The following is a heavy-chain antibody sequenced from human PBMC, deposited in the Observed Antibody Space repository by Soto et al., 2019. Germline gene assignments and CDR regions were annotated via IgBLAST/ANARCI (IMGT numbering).Heavy chain of an antibody. J-gene: IGHJ4*02. CDR2: ISWSSATF. CDR1: EFNFDDYA. CDR3: AKDHDEDFGYDLDYFDY. Sequence: EVQLVESGGGLVQPGGSLRLSCAATEFNFDDYAMHWVRQAPGKGLGWVSGISWSSATFDYADSVEGRFTISRDNAKKSLYMQMNSLRAEDTAFYYCAKDHDEDFGYDLDYFDYWGQGTLVTVSS. D-gene: IGHD5-12*01. V-gene: IGHV3-9*01.